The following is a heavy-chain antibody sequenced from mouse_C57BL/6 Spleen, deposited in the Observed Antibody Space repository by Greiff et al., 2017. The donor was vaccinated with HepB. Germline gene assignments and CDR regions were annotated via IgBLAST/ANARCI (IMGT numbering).Heavy chain of an antibody. CDR3: ARLGGDLAWFAY. J-gene: IGHJ3*01. CDR1: GYTFTSYW. V-gene: IGHV1-69*01. Sequence: VQLQQPGAELVMPGASVKLSCKASGYTFTSYWMHWVKQRPGKGLEWIGEIDPSDSYTNYNQKFKGKSTLTVDKSSSTAYMQLSSLTSEDSAVYYCARLGGDLAWFAYWGQGTLVTVSA. CDR2: IDPSDSYT. D-gene: IGHD4-1*01.